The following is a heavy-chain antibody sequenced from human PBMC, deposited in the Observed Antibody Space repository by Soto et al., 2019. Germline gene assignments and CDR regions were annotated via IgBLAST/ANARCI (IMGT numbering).Heavy chain of an antibody. CDR3: GRDGSGGIIDS. CDR1: GYTFTGYG. J-gene: IGHJ3*01. CDR2: ISVFNGNT. V-gene: IGHV1-18*01. Sequence: QVQLVQSGAEVKKPGASVKVSCKTSGYTFTGYGINWVRQAPGHELEWMGWISVFNGNTKYGQNIQDRVIMTTDTSTSTAYMELRSLRSDDTAVYFCGRDGSGGIIDSWGQGTMLIVSS. D-gene: IGHD2-15*01.